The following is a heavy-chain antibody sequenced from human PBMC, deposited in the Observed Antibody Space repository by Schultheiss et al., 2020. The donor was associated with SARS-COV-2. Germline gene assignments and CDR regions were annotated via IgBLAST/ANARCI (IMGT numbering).Heavy chain of an antibody. J-gene: IGHJ6*02. Sequence: SETLSLTCVVSGGSINSYYWSWIRQPPGKGLEWIGYIYYSGSANYNPSLKSRVTISVDTSKKQFSLKLSSVTAADTAVYYCARAKAATLYGMDVWGQGTTVTVSS. CDR2: IYYSGSA. V-gene: IGHV4-59*01. CDR3: ARAKAATLYGMDV. CDR1: GGSINSYY. D-gene: IGHD2-15*01.